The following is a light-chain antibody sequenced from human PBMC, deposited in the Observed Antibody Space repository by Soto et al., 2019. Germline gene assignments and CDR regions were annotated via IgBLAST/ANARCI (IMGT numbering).Light chain of an antibody. CDR3: RSYAGTSTFL. V-gene: IGLV2-23*03. Sequence: QSVLTQPASVSGSPGQSITISCTGTSSDVGSYNLVSWYQQHPGKAPKLMIYEGSKRPSGVSNRFSGSKSGNTASLTISGLQAEVEADYYCRSYAGTSTFLFGSEPKATVL. J-gene: IGLJ1*01. CDR1: SSDVGSYNL. CDR2: EGS.